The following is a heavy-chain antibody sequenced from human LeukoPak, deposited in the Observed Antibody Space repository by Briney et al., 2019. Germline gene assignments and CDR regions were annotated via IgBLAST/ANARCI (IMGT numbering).Heavy chain of an antibody. Sequence: ASVKVSCKVSGYTLTELSMHWVRQAPGKGLEWMGGFDPEDGETIYAQKFQGRVTMTEDTSTDTAYMELSRLRSDDTAVYYCARTIVVAAARYFDYWGQGTLVTVSS. CDR1: GYTLTELS. V-gene: IGHV1-24*01. CDR3: ARTIVVAAARYFDY. J-gene: IGHJ4*02. CDR2: FDPEDGET. D-gene: IGHD2-2*01.